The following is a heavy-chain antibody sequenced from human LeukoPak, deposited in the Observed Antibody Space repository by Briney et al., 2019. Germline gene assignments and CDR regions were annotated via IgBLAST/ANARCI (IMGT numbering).Heavy chain of an antibody. J-gene: IGHJ4*02. V-gene: IGHV3-74*01. Sequence: GGSQRLSCAASGLTYKRYWVHWARQARGEARVGVSRNNSDVSSTSCADYVKGRVTSARDSAKNTLYLQMNSLRVEDSAVYYCARDQIYCSGGYCYFDCWGQGTLVTVSS. D-gene: IGHD2-15*01. CDR1: GLTYKRYW. CDR2: NNSDVSST. CDR3: ARDQIYCSGGYCYFDC.